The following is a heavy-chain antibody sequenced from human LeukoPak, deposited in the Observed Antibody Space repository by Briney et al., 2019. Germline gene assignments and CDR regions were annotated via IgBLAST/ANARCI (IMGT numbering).Heavy chain of an antibody. V-gene: IGHV3-53*01. CDR2: IYSDGTT. D-gene: IGHD3-10*01. Sequence: PGGSLRLSCAASGFTVITNYMTWVSQAPGKGLEWVSIIYSDGTTYYAESVRGRFTISRDNSKNTVYLQMNSLKAEDTAVYYCARDRRGFDAFDIWGQGTMVTVSS. J-gene: IGHJ3*02. CDR1: GFTVITNY. CDR3: ARDRRGFDAFDI.